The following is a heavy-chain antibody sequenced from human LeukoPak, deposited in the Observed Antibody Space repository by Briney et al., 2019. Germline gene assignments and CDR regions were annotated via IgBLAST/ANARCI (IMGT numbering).Heavy chain of an antibody. V-gene: IGHV3-30*04. J-gene: IGHJ4*02. CDR3: GRDTDFDY. CDR2: ISYDGSNK. Sequence: GGSLRLSCAASGFTFSIHTIHWVRQAPGKGLEWVALISYDGSNKYYGDSVKGRFTISRDNSKNTLYLQMNSLRAEDTALYYCGRDTDFDYWGQGTLVTVSS. CDR1: GFTFSIHT.